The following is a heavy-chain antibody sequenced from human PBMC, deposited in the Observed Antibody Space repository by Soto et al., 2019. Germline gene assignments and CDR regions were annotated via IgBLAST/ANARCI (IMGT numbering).Heavy chain of an antibody. CDR2: IIPIFGTA. CDR1: GGTFSSYA. J-gene: IGHJ4*02. D-gene: IGHD6-6*01. Sequence: GASVKVSCKASGGTFSSYAISWVRQAPGQGLERMGGIIPIFGTANYAQKFQGRVTITADESTSTAYMELSSLRSEDTAVYYCARASLIAARPNQYFEYWGQGTLVTVSS. CDR3: ARASLIAARPNQYFEY. V-gene: IGHV1-69*13.